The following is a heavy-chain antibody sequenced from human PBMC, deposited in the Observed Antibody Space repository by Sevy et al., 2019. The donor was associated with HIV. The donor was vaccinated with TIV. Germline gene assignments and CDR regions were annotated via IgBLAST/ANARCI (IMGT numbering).Heavy chain of an antibody. Sequence: ASVKVSCKASGGTFSSYGITWVRQAPGQGLEWMGEIIPIFGSANYGRTFQGRVTMTADQSTSTAYMELSSLRSDDTAVYNCARGGGLSPHSWLDPWGQGTLVTVSS. CDR2: IIPIFGSA. V-gene: IGHV1-69*13. J-gene: IGHJ5*02. D-gene: IGHD3-16*01. CDR1: GGTFSSYG. CDR3: ARGGGLSPHSWLDP.